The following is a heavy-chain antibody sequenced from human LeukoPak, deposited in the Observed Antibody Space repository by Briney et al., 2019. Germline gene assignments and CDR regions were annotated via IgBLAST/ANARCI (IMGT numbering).Heavy chain of an antibody. Sequence: ASVKVSCKASGDTFSSYYIHWVRQATGQGLEWMGWMNPNSGNTGYAQKFQGRVTMTRNTSISTAYMELSSLRSEDTAVYYCARLRPYCSSTSCHKRNWFDPWGQGTLVTVSS. CDR3: ARLRPYCSSTSCHKRNWFDP. J-gene: IGHJ5*02. CDR2: MNPNSGNT. D-gene: IGHD2-2*02. CDR1: GDTFSSYY. V-gene: IGHV1-8*01.